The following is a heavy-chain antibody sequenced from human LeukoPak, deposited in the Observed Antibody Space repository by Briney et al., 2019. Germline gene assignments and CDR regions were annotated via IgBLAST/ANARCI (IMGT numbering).Heavy chain of an antibody. CDR2: IYYSGST. V-gene: IGHV4-59*12. J-gene: IGHJ3*02. Sequence: SETLSLTCTVSGGSISSYYWSWIRQPPGKGLEWIGYIYYSGSTNYNPSLKSRVTISVDTSKNQFSLKLSSVTAADTAVYYCATGGLRDDAFDIWGQGTMVTVSS. CDR3: ATGGLRDDAFDI. D-gene: IGHD4-17*01. CDR1: GGSISSYY.